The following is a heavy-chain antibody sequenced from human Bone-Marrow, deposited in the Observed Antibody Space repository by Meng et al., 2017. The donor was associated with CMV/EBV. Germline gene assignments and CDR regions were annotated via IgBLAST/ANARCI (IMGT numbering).Heavy chain of an antibody. CDR1: GYTFTSYG. D-gene: IGHD6-13*01. J-gene: IGHJ6*02. CDR3: AKQLATNSYNYGMDG. CDR2: ISAYNGNT. V-gene: IGHV1-18*01. Sequence: ASVKVPCKASGYTFTSYGISWVRQAPGHGLEWMGWISAYNGNTNYAQKLQGRVTMTTDTSTSTAYMELRSLRSDDTAGEYCAKQLATNSYNYGMDGWGQGTTVTVSS.